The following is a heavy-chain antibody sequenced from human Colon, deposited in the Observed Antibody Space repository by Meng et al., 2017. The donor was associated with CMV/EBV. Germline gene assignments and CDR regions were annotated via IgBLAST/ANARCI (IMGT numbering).Heavy chain of an antibody. D-gene: IGHD1-14*01. J-gene: IGHJ5*02. CDR2: INPNRGGT. V-gene: IGHV1-2*02. CDR3: ARATEDADSRPGGGHCFDT. CDR1: FTGYC. Sequence: FTGYCLLWVRQAPGQGHEWMGWINPNRGGTNYAQKFQGRVTMSRDTSITTAYMELSRLRVDDAAVYYRARATEDADSRPGGGHCFDTWGQGTLVTVSS.